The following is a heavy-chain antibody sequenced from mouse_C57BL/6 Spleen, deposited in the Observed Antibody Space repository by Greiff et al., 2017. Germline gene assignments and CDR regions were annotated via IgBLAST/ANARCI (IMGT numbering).Heavy chain of an antibody. CDR2: IDPSDSYT. D-gene: IGHD5-1*01. CDR3: ARWGSTHFDY. Sequence: VQLQQPGAELVKPGASVKLSCKASGYTFTSYWMQWVKQRPGQGLEWIGEIDPSDSYTNYNQKFKGKATLTVDTSSSTAYMQLSSLTSEDSAVYYCARWGSTHFDYGGQGTTLTVSS. J-gene: IGHJ2*01. V-gene: IGHV1-50*01. CDR1: GYTFTSYW.